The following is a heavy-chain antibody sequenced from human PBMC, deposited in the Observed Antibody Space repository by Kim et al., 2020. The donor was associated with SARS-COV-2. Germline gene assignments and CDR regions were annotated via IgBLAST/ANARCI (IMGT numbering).Heavy chain of an antibody. J-gene: IGHJ3*02. CDR3: ARERKDDYVWTYAFDI. V-gene: IGHV3-30*04. Sequence: GGSLRLSCAASGFTFSSYAMHWVRQAPGKGLEWVAVISYDGSNKYYADSVKGRFTISRDNSKNTLYLQMNSLRAEDTAVYYCARERKDDYVWTYAFDIWG. CDR2: ISYDGSNK. CDR1: GFTFSSYA. D-gene: IGHD3-16*01.